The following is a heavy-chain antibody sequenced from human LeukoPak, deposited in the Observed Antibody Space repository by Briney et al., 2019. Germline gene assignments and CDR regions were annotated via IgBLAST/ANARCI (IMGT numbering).Heavy chain of an antibody. CDR3: ARDQTTVTTAAWYFDL. V-gene: IGHV4-59*01. CDR2: INYSGRS. CDR1: GGSISTYY. D-gene: IGHD4-17*01. Sequence: SETLSLTCTVSGGSISTYYWSWIRQPPGKGLEWVGSINYSGRSNSNPSLTGRLTISVDTSKNQFSLKLSSVTASDTAVYYCARDQTTVTTAAWYFDLWGRGTLVTVSS. J-gene: IGHJ2*01.